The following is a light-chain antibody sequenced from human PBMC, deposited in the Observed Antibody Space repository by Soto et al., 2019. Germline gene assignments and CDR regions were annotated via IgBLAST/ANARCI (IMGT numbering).Light chain of an antibody. CDR2: AAS. V-gene: IGKV1-39*01. Sequence: DIQITHCPSSLSECVGDRVTLTCLASQSINKYLNWYQQKPGKAPKLLIYAASNLQGGVTSRFSGSGSGTDFTLTISSLQPEDSATYYCQQTYSRVRTFGQGTKVDIK. J-gene: IGKJ1*01. CDR3: QQTYSRVRT. CDR1: QSINKY.